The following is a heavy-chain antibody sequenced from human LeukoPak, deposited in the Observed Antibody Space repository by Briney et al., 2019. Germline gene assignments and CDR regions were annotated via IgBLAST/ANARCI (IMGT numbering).Heavy chain of an antibody. D-gene: IGHD2-15*01. J-gene: IGHJ4*02. Sequence: GASVKVSCKASGYTFAGYYLHWVRQAPGQGLEWMGWINPNSGGTSYAQKFQDRVTMTRDTSISTAYMELSRLRSDDTAVYYCARGYCSGGSCYNFDYWGQGTLVTVSS. CDR1: GYTFAGYY. CDR2: INPNSGGT. CDR3: ARGYCSGGSCYNFDY. V-gene: IGHV1-2*02.